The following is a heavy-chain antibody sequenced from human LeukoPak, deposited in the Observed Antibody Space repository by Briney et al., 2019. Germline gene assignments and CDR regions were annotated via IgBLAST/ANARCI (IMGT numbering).Heavy chain of an antibody. V-gene: IGHV3-43*02. CDR1: GFTFDDYA. Sequence: GGSLRLSCAASGFTFDDYAMHWVRQAPGKGLEWVSLISGDGGSTYYADSVKGRFTISRDNSKNSLYLQMNSLRTEDTALYYCAKLLVDSDYGVYVYYYGMDVWGQGTTVTVSS. D-gene: IGHD4-17*01. CDR3: AKLLVDSDYGVYVYYYGMDV. J-gene: IGHJ6*02. CDR2: ISGDGGST.